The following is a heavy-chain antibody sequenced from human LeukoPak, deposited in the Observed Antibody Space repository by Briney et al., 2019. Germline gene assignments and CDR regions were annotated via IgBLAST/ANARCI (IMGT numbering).Heavy chain of an antibody. CDR2: IWYDGSNT. CDR3: ARGIDYTVTTSYYFEY. V-gene: IGHV3-33*01. Sequence: PGGSLRLSCAASGFTFSSYGMHWVRQAPGKGLEWVAVIWYDGSNTYYGESVKGRFNISRDNSKNTQYLEMNSLRAEDTAVYYCARGIDYTVTTSYYFEYWGQGTLVTVSS. D-gene: IGHD4-17*01. CDR1: GFTFSSYG. J-gene: IGHJ4*02.